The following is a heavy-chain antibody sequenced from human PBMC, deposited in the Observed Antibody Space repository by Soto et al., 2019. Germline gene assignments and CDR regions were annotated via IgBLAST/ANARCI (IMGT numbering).Heavy chain of an antibody. CDR1: GLTFSSYA. D-gene: IGHD2-2*01. V-gene: IGHV3-30*04. CDR3: AKGPAIVLVPAAMNYYYGMDV. CDR2: ISYDGSNK. J-gene: IGHJ6*02. Sequence: GGSLRLSCAVSGLTFSSYAMHWVRQAPGKGLEWVAVISYDGSNKYYADSVKGRFTISRDNSKNTLYLQMNSLRAEDTAVYYCAKGPAIVLVPAAMNYYYGMDVWGQGTTVTVSS.